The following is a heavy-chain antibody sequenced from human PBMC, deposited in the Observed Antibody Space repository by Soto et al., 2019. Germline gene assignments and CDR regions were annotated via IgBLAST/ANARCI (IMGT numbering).Heavy chain of an antibody. CDR3: ARNRGGDLKAFNI. Sequence: EVQLVESGGGLVKPGGSLRLSCAASGFTFSTYSMNWVRQAPGKGLEWVSSISSSSSYIYYADSVKGRFTISRDNAKNSLFLQMNSLRAEETAVYYWARNRGGDLKAFNIWGQGTMVTASS. D-gene: IGHD3-10*01. CDR2: ISSSSSYI. J-gene: IGHJ3*02. CDR1: GFTFSTYS. V-gene: IGHV3-21*01.